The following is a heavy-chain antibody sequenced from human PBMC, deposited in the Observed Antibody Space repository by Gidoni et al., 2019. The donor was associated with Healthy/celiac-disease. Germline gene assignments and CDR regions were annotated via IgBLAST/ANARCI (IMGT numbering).Heavy chain of an antibody. CDR2: ILPILGIA. D-gene: IGHD3-10*01. V-gene: IGHV1-69*04. J-gene: IGHJ6*02. Sequence: QVQLVQSGAEVKKPVSSVKVSCKASGGTFSSYAISSLRRAPGQWLDWMGRILPILGIANYAQTFQGRVTSTADKSTSTAYMELSSLRSEDTAVYYCARGGSGYYGSGSFGPYYYYYYGMDVWGQGTTVTVSS. CDR3: ARGGSGYYGSGSFGPYYYYYYGMDV. CDR1: GGTFSSYA.